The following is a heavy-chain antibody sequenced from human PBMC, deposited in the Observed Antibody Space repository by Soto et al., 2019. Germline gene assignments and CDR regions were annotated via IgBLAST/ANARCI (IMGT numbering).Heavy chain of an antibody. V-gene: IGHV3-33*01. D-gene: IGHD3-10*01. CDR1: GFTFSSYG. J-gene: IGHJ6*02. Sequence: QVQLVESGGGVVQPGRSLRLSCAASGFTFSSYGMHWVRQAPGKGLEWVAVMWYDGSNKYYADSVKGRFTISRDNSKNTLYLQMTSLRAEGTAVYYCVRDHGFGELLSPENYYYYGMDVWGQGTTVTVSS. CDR3: VRDHGFGELLSPENYYYYGMDV. CDR2: MWYDGSNK.